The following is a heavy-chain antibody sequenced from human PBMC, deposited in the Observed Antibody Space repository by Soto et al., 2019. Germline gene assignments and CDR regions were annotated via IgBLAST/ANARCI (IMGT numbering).Heavy chain of an antibody. D-gene: IGHD3-10*01. V-gene: IGHV1-18*01. CDR3: ASGWFGEFVYYFDY. J-gene: IGHJ4*02. Sequence: ASVKVSCKASGYTFTSYGISWVRQAPGQGLEWMGWISAYNGNTNYALKLQGRVTMTTDTSTSTAYMELRSLRSDDTAVYYCASGWFGEFVYYFDYWGQGTLVTVSS. CDR2: ISAYNGNT. CDR1: GYTFTSYG.